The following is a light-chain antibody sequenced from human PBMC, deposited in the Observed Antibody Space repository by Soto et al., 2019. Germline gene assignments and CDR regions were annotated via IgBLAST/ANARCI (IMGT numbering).Light chain of an antibody. V-gene: IGLV2-14*01. CDR1: SSDVGGYDY. Sequence: QSVLTQPASVSGSPGQSVTISCTGTSSDVGGYDYVSWYQHHPGKAPKLVIYDVTYRPSGVPDRFSGSKSATSASLAISGLRSEDEADYYCAAWDDSLRGHVVFGGGTKLTVL. J-gene: IGLJ2*01. CDR3: AAWDDSLRGHVV. CDR2: DVT.